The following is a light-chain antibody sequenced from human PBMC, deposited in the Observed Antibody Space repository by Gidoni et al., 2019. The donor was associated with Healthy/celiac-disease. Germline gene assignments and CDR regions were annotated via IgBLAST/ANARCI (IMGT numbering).Light chain of an antibody. CDR2: RNT. V-gene: IGLV1-44*01. CDR1: SSNIGRNT. Sequence: HSVLTPPPSASGTPGQRVTISCSGSSSNIGRNTVNWYQQRPGTAPKLHISRNTQRPSGVPDRFSGSKSGTSASLAISGLQSEDEADYYCAAWDDSLNGPVFGGGTKLTVL. J-gene: IGLJ3*02. CDR3: AAWDDSLNGPV.